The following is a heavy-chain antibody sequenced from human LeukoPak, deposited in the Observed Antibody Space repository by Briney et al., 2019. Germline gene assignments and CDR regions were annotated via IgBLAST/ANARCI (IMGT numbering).Heavy chain of an antibody. CDR1: GFTFSSYS. CDR2: ISSSSSYI. Sequence: GGSLRLSCAASGFTFSSYSMNWVRQAPGKGLEWVSSISSSSSYIYYADSVKGRFTISRDNAKNSLYLQMNGLRAEDTAVYYCARDEGKNYYDSSGYSHFDYWGQGTLVTVSS. V-gene: IGHV3-21*01. J-gene: IGHJ4*02. CDR3: ARDEGKNYYDSSGYSHFDY. D-gene: IGHD3-22*01.